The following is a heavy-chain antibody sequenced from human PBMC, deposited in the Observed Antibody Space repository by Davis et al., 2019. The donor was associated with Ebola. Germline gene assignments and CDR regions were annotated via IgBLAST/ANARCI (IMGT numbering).Heavy chain of an antibody. CDR2: IKQDGSVK. V-gene: IGHV3-7*03. CDR1: GLTFSNYW. CDR3: ARGYSYYYDSSVNYYSSWFDP. Sequence: GESLKISCAASGLTFSNYWMNWVRQAPGKGLEWVANIKQDGSVKYYVDSVKGRFTVSRDNANNSLYLQMNSLRAEDTAVYYCARGYSYYYDSSVNYYSSWFDPWGQGTLVTVSS. J-gene: IGHJ5*02. D-gene: IGHD3-22*01.